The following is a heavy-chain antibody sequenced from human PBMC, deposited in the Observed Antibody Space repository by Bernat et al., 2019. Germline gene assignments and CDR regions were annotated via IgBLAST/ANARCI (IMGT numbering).Heavy chain of an antibody. CDR2: ISGSGGST. Sequence: EVQLLESGGGLVQPGGSLRLSCAASGFTFSSYAMSWVRQAPGKGLEWVSAISGSGGSTYYADSVKGRFTISRDNSKNTLYLQMNSLRAEDTAVYYCAAAEAPWVGSGWYWYYFDYWGQGTLVTVSS. CDR3: AAAEAPWVGSGWYWYYFDY. D-gene: IGHD6-19*01. V-gene: IGHV3-23*01. J-gene: IGHJ4*02. CDR1: GFTFSSYA.